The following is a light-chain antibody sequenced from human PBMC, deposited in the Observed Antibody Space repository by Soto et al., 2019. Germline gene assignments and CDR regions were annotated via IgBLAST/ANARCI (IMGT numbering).Light chain of an antibody. V-gene: IGKV3-11*01. J-gene: IGKJ4*01. CDR1: QSVSSL. Sequence: EIVLTQSPATLSLSPGERATLSCRASQSVSSLLAWYQQKPGQAPRLLIYDASNRAPGIPARFSGSGSGTDFTLNISSLEPEDFAVYYCQQCSSWPLTFGGGTKVEIK. CDR2: DAS. CDR3: QQCSSWPLT.